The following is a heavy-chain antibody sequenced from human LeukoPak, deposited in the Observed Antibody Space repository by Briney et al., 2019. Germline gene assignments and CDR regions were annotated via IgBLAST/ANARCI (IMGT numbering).Heavy chain of an antibody. CDR3: ANLQGLMTTEGSFDY. D-gene: IGHD4-11*01. CDR2: ISGSGGST. Sequence: PGGSLRLSCAASGFTFSSYAMSWVRQAPGKGLEWVSAISGSGGSTYYADSVKGRFTISRDNSKNTLYLQMNSLRAEDTAVYYCANLQGLMTTEGSFDYWGQGTLVTVSS. V-gene: IGHV3-23*01. J-gene: IGHJ4*02. CDR1: GFTFSSYA.